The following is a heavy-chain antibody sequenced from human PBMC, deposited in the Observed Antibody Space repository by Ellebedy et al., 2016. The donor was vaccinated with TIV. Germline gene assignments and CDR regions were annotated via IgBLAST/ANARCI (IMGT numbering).Heavy chain of an antibody. D-gene: IGHD5-12*01. J-gene: IGHJ4*02. CDR2: IYPGDFDT. CDR3: VYSGYKPGYLDY. V-gene: IGHV5-51*01. CDR1: GYSFATYW. Sequence: GESLKISCKGSGYSFATYWSGSVLQMPWKCLAWVGIIYPGDFDTTYSPSFEGRVTSPFDKTITTAYLQWSGLEASDTAMYYCVYSGYKPGYLDYWGRGTLVTVSS.